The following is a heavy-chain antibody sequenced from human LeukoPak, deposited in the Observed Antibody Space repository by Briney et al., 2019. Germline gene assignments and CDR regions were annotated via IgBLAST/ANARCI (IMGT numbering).Heavy chain of an antibody. D-gene: IGHD3-10*01. CDR3: RAYASGSPIIRWGF. CDR1: GLSFSTYA. Sequence: GESLRLSCAASGLSFSTYAMSWVRQAPGKGLEWVSAISGSGSSTFYADSVKGRFTISRDNSKNTLYLQMNSLRAEDTAVYHCRAYASGSPIIRWGFWGQGALVTVSS. CDR2: ISGSGSST. V-gene: IGHV3-23*01. J-gene: IGHJ4*02.